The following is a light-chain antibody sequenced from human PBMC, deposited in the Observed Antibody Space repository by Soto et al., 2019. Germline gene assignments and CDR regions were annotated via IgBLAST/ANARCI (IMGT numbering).Light chain of an antibody. CDR3: QQSYTAVFA. J-gene: IGKJ3*01. CDR1: QNIRNY. CDR2: GAA. Sequence: DIQMTQSPSSLSASVGDRVTITCRASQNIRNYLNWYQQKPGRTPTLLIYGAARLQSGVPSRFSGSGSETDVTLTSDNLQPEDFANYYCQQSYTAVFAFGPGTKVDIE. V-gene: IGKV1-39*01.